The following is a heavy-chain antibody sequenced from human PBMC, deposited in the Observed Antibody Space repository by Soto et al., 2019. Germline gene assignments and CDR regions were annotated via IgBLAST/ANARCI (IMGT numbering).Heavy chain of an antibody. J-gene: IGHJ6*02. Sequence: HPGGSLRLSCAASGFTFSSYEMNWVRQAPGKGLEWVSYISSSGSTIYYADSVKGRFTISRDNAKNSLYLQMNSLRAEDTAVYYCARDGGMATTTTYGMDVWGQGTTVTVSS. D-gene: IGHD5-12*01. V-gene: IGHV3-48*03. CDR1: GFTFSSYE. CDR2: ISSSGSTI. CDR3: ARDGGMATTTTYGMDV.